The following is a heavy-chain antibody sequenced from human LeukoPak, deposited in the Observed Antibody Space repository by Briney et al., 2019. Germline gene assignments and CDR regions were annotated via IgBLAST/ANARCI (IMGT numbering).Heavy chain of an antibody. CDR1: GDSINSRNDY. CDR3: ARGPNDDYVWGNYRERPFDY. J-gene: IGHJ4*02. Sequence: PSETLSLTCTVSGDSINSRNDYWGWIRQSPGKGLEWIGSIYYSGSTYYNPSLKSRVVVSVDMSNNQFSLRLTSVTAADTAVYFCARGPNDDYVWGNYRERPFDYWGQGTLVTVSS. V-gene: IGHV4-39*07. D-gene: IGHD3-16*02. CDR2: IYYSGST.